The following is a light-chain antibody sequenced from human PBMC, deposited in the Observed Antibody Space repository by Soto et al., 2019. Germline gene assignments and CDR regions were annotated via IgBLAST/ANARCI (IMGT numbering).Light chain of an antibody. CDR3: QQRSRWPLT. CDR2: DAS. Sequence: EIVLTQSPATQSLSPGERATLSCRASQSVSSYLAWYQQKPGQAPRLLIYDASNRATGIPARFSGSGSGTDFTLTISSLEPEDFAVYYCQQRSRWPLTCGGGTKVEIK. J-gene: IGKJ4*01. V-gene: IGKV3-11*01. CDR1: QSVSSY.